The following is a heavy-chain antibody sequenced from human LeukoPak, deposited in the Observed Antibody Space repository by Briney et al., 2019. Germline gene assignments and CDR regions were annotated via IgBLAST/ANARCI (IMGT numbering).Heavy chain of an antibody. D-gene: IGHD2-2*01. Sequence: SETLSLTCTVSGGSISSYYWSWIRRPPGKGLEWIGYIYHSGSTNYNPSLKSRVTISVDTSKNQFSLKLTSVTAADTAVYYCARGAAAMTLNWFDPWGQGILVTVSS. CDR1: GGSISSYY. CDR3: ARGAAAMTLNWFDP. CDR2: IYHSGST. J-gene: IGHJ5*02. V-gene: IGHV4-59*08.